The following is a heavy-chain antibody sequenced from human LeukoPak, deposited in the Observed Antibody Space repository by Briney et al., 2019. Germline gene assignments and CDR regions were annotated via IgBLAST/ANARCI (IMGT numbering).Heavy chain of an antibody. CDR1: GYSFTGYY. Sequence: ASVKVSCKASGYSFTGYYIHWVRQAPGQGLEWMGWVNSNIGDTYYAQKFRGRLAITRDKSITTVHMELSSLRSNDTAVYYCARDVLGYDSSASDWGQGTLVTVSS. CDR2: VNSNIGDT. D-gene: IGHD3-22*01. J-gene: IGHJ4*02. CDR3: ARDVLGYDSSASD. V-gene: IGHV1-2*02.